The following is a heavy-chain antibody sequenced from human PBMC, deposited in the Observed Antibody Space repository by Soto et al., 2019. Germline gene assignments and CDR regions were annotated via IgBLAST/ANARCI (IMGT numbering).Heavy chain of an antibody. J-gene: IGHJ6*02. CDR1: GGTFSNDV. Sequence: QVQLVQSGPEVKKPGSSVKVSCKVSGGTFSNDVINWVRHVPGQGLEWMAKINPILGITNSAQKFQGRATITADKSTNTAYMELSSLESKDTAVYYCARGLAVADYYGMEVWGQGTRVTASS. V-gene: IGHV1-69*04. CDR3: ARGLAVADYYGMEV. CDR2: INPILGIT. D-gene: IGHD6-19*01.